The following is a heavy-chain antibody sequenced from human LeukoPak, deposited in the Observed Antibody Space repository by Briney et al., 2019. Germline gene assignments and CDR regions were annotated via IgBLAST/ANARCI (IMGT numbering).Heavy chain of an antibody. CDR3: ARRAVDNSYYYYMDV. Sequence: ASVKVSCKASGYSFTSHYMHWVRQAPGQGLEWMGLINPRGTATRYAESFQGRLTLTRDLSTSTDYMELSSLRSDDTAVYYCARRAVDNSYYYYMDVWGKGTTVTVSS. D-gene: IGHD6-19*01. CDR2: INPRGTAT. V-gene: IGHV1-46*01. CDR1: GYSFTSHY. J-gene: IGHJ6*03.